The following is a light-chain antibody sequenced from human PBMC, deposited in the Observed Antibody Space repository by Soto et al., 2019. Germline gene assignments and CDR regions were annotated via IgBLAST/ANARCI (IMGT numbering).Light chain of an antibody. Sequence: DIVMTQSPDSLAVPLGERATINCKSSQTLFDSSNNKDYLSWYQQKPGQPPKLLLYWASTRELGVPDRFSGSGSGTDLTLTISSLQSEDVAVYFCQQYYTTPRTFGHGTKVEV. CDR1: QTLFDSSNNKDY. CDR3: QQYYTTPRT. CDR2: WAS. J-gene: IGKJ1*01. V-gene: IGKV4-1*01.